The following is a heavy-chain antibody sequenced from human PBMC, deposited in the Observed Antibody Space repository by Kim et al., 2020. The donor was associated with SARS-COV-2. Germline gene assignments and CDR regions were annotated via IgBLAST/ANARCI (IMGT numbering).Heavy chain of an antibody. Sequence: SETLSLTCTVSGASISSGGYHWSWIRQHPGKGLEWIGDISNSGRTNYNASLQSRATISADTSKSQFSLKLSSVTAADTAVYYCARDRYDTNDGLDVWGQGTTVTVSS. V-gene: IGHV4-31*03. CDR3: ARDRYDTNDGLDV. CDR2: ISNSGRT. D-gene: IGHD3-22*01. CDR1: GASISSGGYH. J-gene: IGHJ6*02.